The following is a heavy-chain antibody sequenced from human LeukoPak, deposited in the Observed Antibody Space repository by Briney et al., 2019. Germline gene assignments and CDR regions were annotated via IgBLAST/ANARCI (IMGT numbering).Heavy chain of an antibody. Sequence: SETLSLTCTVSGGSINNYYWSWIRQPPGKGLEWIGYIFYSGSTNYNPSLKSRVTMSLDTSKSHFSLKLSSVTAADTAVYYCARGASPDFWGQGTLVTASS. J-gene: IGHJ4*02. CDR3: ARGASPDF. V-gene: IGHV4-59*01. CDR2: IFYSGST. CDR1: GGSINNYY.